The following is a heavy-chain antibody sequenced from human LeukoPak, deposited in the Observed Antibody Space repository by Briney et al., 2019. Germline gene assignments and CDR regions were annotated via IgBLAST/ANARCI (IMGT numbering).Heavy chain of an antibody. D-gene: IGHD3-10*01. CDR3: AKETYYYGSGSYYNSVFDY. CDR2: ISGSGGST. V-gene: IGHV3-23*01. CDR1: GFTFSSYA. Sequence: GGSLRLSCAASGFTFSSYAMSWVRQAPGKGLGWVSAISGSGGSTYYADSVKGRFTISRDNSKNTLYLQMNSLRAEDTAVYYCAKETYYYGSGSYYNSVFDYWGQGTLATVSS. J-gene: IGHJ4*02.